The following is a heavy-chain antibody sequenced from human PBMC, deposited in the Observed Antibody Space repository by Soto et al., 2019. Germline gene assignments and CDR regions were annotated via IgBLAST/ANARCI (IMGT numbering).Heavy chain of an antibody. CDR3: AKTIVPAAVRPIDY. Sequence: GGSLRLSCSVSGFTCSRFGMHWVRQAPGKGLEWVALISHYGNVKYYSDSVRGRFTISRDNSRTTLFLQMNSLGPEDTAIYFCAKTIVPAAVRPIDYWGLGALVTVSS. D-gene: IGHD2-2*01. CDR2: ISHYGNVK. J-gene: IGHJ4*02. CDR1: GFTCSRFG. V-gene: IGHV3-30*18.